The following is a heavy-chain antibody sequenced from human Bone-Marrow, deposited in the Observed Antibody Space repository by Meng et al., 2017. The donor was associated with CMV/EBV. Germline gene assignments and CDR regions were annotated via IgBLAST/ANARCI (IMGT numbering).Heavy chain of an antibody. Sequence: GGSLRLSCAASGFTVSSNYMSWVRQAPGKGLEWVSVIYSGGSTYYADSVKGRFTISRDNSKNTLYLQMNSLRAEDTAVYYCARVSYYDFSVDYWGQGTLVTVSS. CDR1: GFTVSSNY. D-gene: IGHD3-3*01. J-gene: IGHJ4*02. V-gene: IGHV3-53*01. CDR2: IYSGGST. CDR3: ARVSYYDFSVDY.